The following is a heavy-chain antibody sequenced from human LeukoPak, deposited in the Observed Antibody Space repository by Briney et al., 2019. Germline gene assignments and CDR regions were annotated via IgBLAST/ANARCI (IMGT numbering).Heavy chain of an antibody. CDR2: ISASGGTT. CDR3: AKGGRGTYYSDS. D-gene: IGHD3-16*01. V-gene: IGHV3-23*01. Sequence: PGGSLRLSCAATGFMFSNYVMYWVRQAPGKGLERVSVISASGGTTDYAVSVKGRFTISRDNSNNTLYLQMNSLRAEDTAVYYCAKGGRGTYYSDSWGRGTLVTVSS. J-gene: IGHJ4*02. CDR1: GFMFSNYV.